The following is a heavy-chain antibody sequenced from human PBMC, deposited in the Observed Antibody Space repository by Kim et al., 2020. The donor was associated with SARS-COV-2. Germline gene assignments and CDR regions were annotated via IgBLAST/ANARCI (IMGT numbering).Heavy chain of an antibody. V-gene: IGHV4-34*01. Sequence: SETLSLTCAVYGGSFSGYYWSWIRQPPGKGLEWIGEINHSGSTNYNPSLKSRVTISVDTSKNQFSLKLSSVTAADTAVYYCARVVNSSSPKKGGFDYWGQGTLVTVSS. CDR3: ARVVNSSSPKKGGFDY. CDR1: GGSFSGYY. J-gene: IGHJ4*02. D-gene: IGHD6-13*01. CDR2: INHSGST.